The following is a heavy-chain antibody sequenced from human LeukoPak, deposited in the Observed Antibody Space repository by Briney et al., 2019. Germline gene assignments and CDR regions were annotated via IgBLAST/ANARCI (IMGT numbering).Heavy chain of an antibody. V-gene: IGHV4-34*01. CDR3: ARSHHGKNFDY. CDR2: INHSGST. CDR1: GGSFSGYY. J-gene: IGHJ4*02. Sequence: PSETLSLTCAVYGGSFSGYYWSWIRQPPGKGLEWIGEINHSGSTNYNPSLKSRVTISVDTSKNQFSLKLSSVTAADTAVYYCARSHHGKNFDYWGQGTLVTVSS. D-gene: IGHD1-14*01.